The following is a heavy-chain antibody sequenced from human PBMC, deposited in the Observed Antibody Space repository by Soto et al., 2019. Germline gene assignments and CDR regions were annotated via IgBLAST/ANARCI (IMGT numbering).Heavy chain of an antibody. V-gene: IGHV1-18*01. CDR2: INVYNGNT. CDR1: GYTFTTYG. J-gene: IGHJ4*02. Sequence: QVQMVQSGAEVKKPGASVKVSCKASGYTFTTYGVTWVRQAPGQGLEWMGWINVYNGNTNYAQKLRGRLTMTTDTSTSTAYMELRSLKSDGTAVYFWARGGVGRGLRPNDFWGQGTLVTLSS. D-gene: IGHD4-17*01. CDR3: ARGGVGRGLRPNDF.